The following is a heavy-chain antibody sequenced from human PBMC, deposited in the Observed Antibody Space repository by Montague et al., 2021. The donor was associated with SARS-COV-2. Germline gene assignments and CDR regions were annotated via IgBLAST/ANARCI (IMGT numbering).Heavy chain of an antibody. CDR3: ATDYGSGSYFDY. J-gene: IGHJ4*02. CDR2: MYYDGSP. V-gene: IGHV4-59*01. CDR1: GGSISIYY. Sequence: SETLSLTCTVSGGSISIYYWSWIRQPPVKGLEWIGYMYYDGSPKYNPSLRGRVTISVDKSKNQCSLKLSSVTAADTAVYYCATDYGSGSYFDYWGQGSLVTVSS. D-gene: IGHD3-10*01.